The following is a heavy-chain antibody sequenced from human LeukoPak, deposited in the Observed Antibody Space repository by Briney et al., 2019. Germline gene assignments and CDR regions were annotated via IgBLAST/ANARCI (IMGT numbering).Heavy chain of an antibody. Sequence: GGSLRLSCAASGFTFSSYAMPWVRQAPGKGLEWVAGISWNSGSIGYADSVKGRFTISRDNAKNSLYLQMNSLRAEHTALYSCAKDLKNMAVPAAILDWGQGTLVTVSS. CDR2: ISWNSGSI. CDR3: AKDLKNMAVPAAILD. CDR1: GFTFSSYA. J-gene: IGHJ4*02. D-gene: IGHD2-2*01. V-gene: IGHV3-9*01.